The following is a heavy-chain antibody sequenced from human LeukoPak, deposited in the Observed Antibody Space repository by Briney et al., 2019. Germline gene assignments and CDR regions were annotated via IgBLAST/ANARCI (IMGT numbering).Heavy chain of an antibody. V-gene: IGHV4-59*10. CDR3: ASDRIEVDAFDI. J-gene: IGHJ3*02. Sequence: SETLSLTCAVYGGSFSGYYWSWIRQPAGKELEWIGRIYTSGSTNYNPSLKSRVTISVDTSKNQFSLKLSSVTAADTAVYYCASDRIEVDAFDIWGQGTMVTVSS. D-gene: IGHD2-15*01. CDR2: IYTSGST. CDR1: GGSFSGYY.